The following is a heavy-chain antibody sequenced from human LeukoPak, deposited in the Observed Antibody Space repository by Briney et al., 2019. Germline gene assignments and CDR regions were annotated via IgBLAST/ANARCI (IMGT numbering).Heavy chain of an antibody. Sequence: PGGSLRLSCAASGFTFSSYGMHWVRQAPGKGLEWVAFIRYDGSNKYYADSVKGRFTISRDNSKNTLYLQMNSLRAEDTAVYYCAKDREKQWLLSGGYFDYWGQGTLVTVSS. CDR3: AKDREKQWLLSGGYFDY. V-gene: IGHV3-30*02. J-gene: IGHJ4*02. CDR1: GFTFSSYG. D-gene: IGHD6-19*01. CDR2: IRYDGSNK.